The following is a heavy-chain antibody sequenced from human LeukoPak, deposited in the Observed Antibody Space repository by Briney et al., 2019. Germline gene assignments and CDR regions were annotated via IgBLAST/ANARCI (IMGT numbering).Heavy chain of an antibody. J-gene: IGHJ6*04. CDR2: ISSSGSTI. V-gene: IGHV3-48*03. CDR3: AREDIVVVPGDYGMDV. CDR1: GFTFSSYE. D-gene: IGHD2-2*01. Sequence: PGGSLRLSCAASGFTFSSYEMNWVRQAPGKGLEWVSYISSSGSTIYYAASVKGRFTISRDNAKNSLYLQMNSLRAEDTAVYYCAREDIVVVPGDYGMDVWGKGTTVTVSS.